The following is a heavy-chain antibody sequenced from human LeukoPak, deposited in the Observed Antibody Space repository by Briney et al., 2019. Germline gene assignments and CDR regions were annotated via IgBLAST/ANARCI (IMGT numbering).Heavy chain of an antibody. D-gene: IGHD3-22*01. J-gene: IGHJ1*01. CDR3: VRDHYYDSSGYTFRH. V-gene: IGHV4-59*01. CDR2: IYYSGST. CDR1: GGSINNYY. Sequence: SETLSLTCTVSGGSINNYYWSWIRQPPGKGLEWIGYIYYSGSTNYNPSLKSRVTISVDTSKNQFSLKLSSVTAADTAVYYCVRDHYYDSSGYTFRHWGQGTLVTVSS.